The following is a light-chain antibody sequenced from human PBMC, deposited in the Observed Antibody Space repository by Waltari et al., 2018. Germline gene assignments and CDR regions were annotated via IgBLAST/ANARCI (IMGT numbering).Light chain of an antibody. J-gene: IGLJ2*01. CDR3: SSYTSSSTLVV. CDR2: DVS. CDR1: SSDVGGYNY. V-gene: IGLV2-14*01. Sequence: QSALTQPASVSGSPGQSITIPCTGTSSDVGGYNYVSWYQPHPGKAPKLMIYDVSKRPSGVSNRFSGSKSGNTASLTISGLQAEDEADYYCSSYTSSSTLVVFGGGTKLTVL.